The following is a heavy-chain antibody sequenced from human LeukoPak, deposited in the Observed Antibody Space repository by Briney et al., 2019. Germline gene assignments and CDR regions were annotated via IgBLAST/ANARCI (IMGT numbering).Heavy chain of an antibody. CDR2: IYYSGNT. CDR3: ARHGFGYSSSYPRNIEY. V-gene: IGHV4-39*01. CDR1: GGSISSSSYY. Sequence: PSETLSLTCTVSGGSISSSSYYWGWIRQPPGKGLEWIGSIYYSGNTYCNTSLKSRVTLSVDTSENQFSLKMSSVTAADTAVYYCARHGFGYSSSYPRNIEYWGQGTLVTVSS. J-gene: IGHJ4*02. D-gene: IGHD6-13*01.